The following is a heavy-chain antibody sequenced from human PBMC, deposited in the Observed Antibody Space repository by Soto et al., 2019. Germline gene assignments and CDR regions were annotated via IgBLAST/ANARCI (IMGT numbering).Heavy chain of an antibody. CDR1: GFTLSSSA. J-gene: IGHJ5*02. Sequence: EVQLLESGGGVEQPGGSLRLSCTTSGFTLSSSAMSWARQAPGRGLEWVSVIGGTDGTTYYADSVRGRFTISRDNSQNTLYLQMTSLRAEDTDVYYCAKSKQGSDWFDPWGQGTLVTVSS. CDR3: AKSKQGSDWFDP. V-gene: IGHV3-23*01. CDR2: IGGTDGTT.